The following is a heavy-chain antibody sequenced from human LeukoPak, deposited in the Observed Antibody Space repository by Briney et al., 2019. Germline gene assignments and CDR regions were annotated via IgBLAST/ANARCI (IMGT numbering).Heavy chain of an antibody. D-gene: IGHD2-8*02. CDR2: IKQDGSEK. J-gene: IGHJ6*02. CDR1: GFTFSSYW. CDR3: ARDLHYWVAMDV. Sequence: PGRSLRLSCAASGFTFSSYWMSWVRQAPGKGLEWVANIKQDGSEKYYVDSVKGRFTISRDNAKNSLYLQMNSLRAEDTALYYCARDLHYWVAMDVWGQGTTVTVS. V-gene: IGHV3-7*05.